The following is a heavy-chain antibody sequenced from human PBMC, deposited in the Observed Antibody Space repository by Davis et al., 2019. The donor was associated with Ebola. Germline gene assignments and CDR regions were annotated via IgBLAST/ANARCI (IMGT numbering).Heavy chain of an antibody. D-gene: IGHD6-13*01. V-gene: IGHV4-39*01. CDR2: ISYRGST. CDR3: ASRQAAPDRGPWFDP. J-gene: IGHJ5*02. Sequence: MPSETLSLTCTVSGGSISSSSYYWGWIRQPPGKGLEWIGSISYRGSTYYNPSLKSRVTISVDTSKNQFSLKLSSVTAADTAVYYCASRQAAPDRGPWFDPWGQGTLVTVSS. CDR1: GGSISSSSYY.